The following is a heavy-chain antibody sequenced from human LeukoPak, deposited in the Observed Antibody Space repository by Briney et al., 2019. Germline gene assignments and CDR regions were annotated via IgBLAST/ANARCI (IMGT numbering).Heavy chain of an antibody. CDR3: ARGLRGNRNTHPRY. D-gene: IGHD2-2*02. Sequence: RASVKVSCKASGYTFTSYDINWVRQATGQGLEWMGWMNPNSGNTGYAQKFQGRVTMTRNTSISTAYMELSSLRSEDTAVYYCARGLRGNRNTHPRYWGQGTLVTVSS. CDR1: GYTFTSYD. V-gene: IGHV1-8*01. J-gene: IGHJ4*02. CDR2: MNPNSGNT.